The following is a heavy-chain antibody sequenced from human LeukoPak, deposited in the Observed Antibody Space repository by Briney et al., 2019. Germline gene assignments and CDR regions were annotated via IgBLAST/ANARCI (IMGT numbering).Heavy chain of an antibody. D-gene: IGHD1-26*01. CDR2: IKQDGSEK. CDR3: AKDGLEWELTSAFDI. J-gene: IGHJ3*02. CDR1: GFIFSTYW. V-gene: IGHV3-7*03. Sequence: GGSLTLSCAASGFIFSTYWMNWVRQAPGKGLEWVANIKQDGSEKYYVESVKGRFTISRDNAKNSLYLQMNSLRAEDTALYYCAKDGLEWELTSAFDIWGQGTMVTVSS.